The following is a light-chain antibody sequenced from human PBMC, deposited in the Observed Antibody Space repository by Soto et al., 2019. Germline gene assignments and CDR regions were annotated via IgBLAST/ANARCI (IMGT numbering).Light chain of an antibody. J-gene: IGKJ1*01. V-gene: IGKV3-15*01. CDR2: GAS. Sequence: EIVMTHSPATLSVSPGEIATLSCRAIQSVSSNLAWYQQKPGQAPRLLIYGASTRATGIPARFSGSGSGKEFTITISSLQSEDFAVYYCQHYNNWSPWTFGQGTKVDIK. CDR3: QHYNNWSPWT. CDR1: QSVSSN.